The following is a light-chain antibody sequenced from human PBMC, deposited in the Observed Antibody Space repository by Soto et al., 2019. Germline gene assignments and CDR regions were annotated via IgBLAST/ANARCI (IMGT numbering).Light chain of an antibody. Sequence: NFMLTQPHSVSEAPGKTVTISCTRSSGSIASNYVQWYQQRPGSAPTTVIYEDKQRPSGVPDRFSGSIDSSSNSASLTISGLETEDEADYYCQSHHSDYRGVFGGGTQLTVL. J-gene: IGLJ2*01. CDR2: EDK. V-gene: IGLV6-57*03. CDR3: QSHHSDYRGV. CDR1: SGSIASNY.